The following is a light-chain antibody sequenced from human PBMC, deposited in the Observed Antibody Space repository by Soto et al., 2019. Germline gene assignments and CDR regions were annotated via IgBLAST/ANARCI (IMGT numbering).Light chain of an antibody. CDR1: SSNIGAGYD. CDR2: GNS. V-gene: IGLV1-40*01. J-gene: IGLJ1*01. CDR3: QYYDSSLSGYV. Sequence: QSVLTQPPSVFGAPGQRVTISCTGSSSNIGAGYDVHWYQQLPGTAPKLLIYGNSNRPSGVPDRFSGSKSGTSASLAITGLQAEDEADYYCQYYDSSLSGYVFGTGTRSPS.